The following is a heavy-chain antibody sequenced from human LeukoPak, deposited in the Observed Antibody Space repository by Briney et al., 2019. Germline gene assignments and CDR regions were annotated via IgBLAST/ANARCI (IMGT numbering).Heavy chain of an antibody. CDR2: SSGGGYNT. CDR1: GLTVPNYA. J-gene: IGHJ4*02. CDR3: AKGFYYDGRGDYLDF. V-gene: IGHV3-23*01. Sequence: GGSLRLACAASGLTVPNYAIAWARQARGKGLELVSSSGGGYNTYYADSGEGRFTISRANSKNTLYLQLTSLRAEDTAVYYCAKGFYYDGRGDYLDFWGRGTLVTVSS. D-gene: IGHD3-22*01.